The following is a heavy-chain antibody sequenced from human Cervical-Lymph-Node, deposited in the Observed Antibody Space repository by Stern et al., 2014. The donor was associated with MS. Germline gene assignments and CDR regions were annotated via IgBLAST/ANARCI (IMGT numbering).Heavy chain of an antibody. J-gene: IGHJ5*02. D-gene: IGHD6-13*01. Sequence: VQLVQSGAEVKKPGESLKISCTGSGYSFTSYWIAWVRHMPGKGLEWMGIVDPGASDPRYSPSFQGQVSISADKSTSTAYLQWSSLKASDTAMYYCARTRYSSSWYTFDPWGQGTLVTVSS. V-gene: IGHV5-51*03. CDR3: ARTRYSSSWYTFDP. CDR1: GYSFTSYW. CDR2: VDPGASDP.